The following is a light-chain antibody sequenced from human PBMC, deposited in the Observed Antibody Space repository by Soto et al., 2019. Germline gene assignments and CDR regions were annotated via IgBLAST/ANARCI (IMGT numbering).Light chain of an antibody. V-gene: IGKV1-39*01. CDR2: AAS. CDR1: RSVSTY. J-gene: IGKJ1*01. Sequence: DIQMTQSPSSLSASVGDRVSITCRASRSVSTYLNWYQQKPGKAPKLLIHAASTLQSAVPSRFSGSGSGTDFTLTISSLQPEDFATYYCQQSYSTPQTFGQGTKVDIK. CDR3: QQSYSTPQT.